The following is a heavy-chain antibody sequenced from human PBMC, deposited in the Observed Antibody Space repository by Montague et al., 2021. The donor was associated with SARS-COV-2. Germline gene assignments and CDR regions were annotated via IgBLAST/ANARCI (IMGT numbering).Heavy chain of an antibody. CDR3: AKTEAGYCSGGSCVVDY. V-gene: IGHV3-23*01. CDR1: GFTFSSYA. CDR2: ISGSGGDT. J-gene: IGHJ4*02. D-gene: IGHD2-15*01. Sequence: SLRLSCSASGFTFSSYAMSWVCQAPGKGLEWVSVISGSGGDTYYXDSVKGRFTISRDNFKNTQYLQMNSLRAEDAAVYYCAKTEAGYCSGGSCVVDYWGQGTLVIVSS.